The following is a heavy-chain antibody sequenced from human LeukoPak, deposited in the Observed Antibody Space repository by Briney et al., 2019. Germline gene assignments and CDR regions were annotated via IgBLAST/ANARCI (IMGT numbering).Heavy chain of an antibody. V-gene: IGHV1-18*01. CDR3: ARDLRGYSGYDLDY. CDR1: GYTFTSYG. CDR2: ISAYNGNT. Sequence: ASVRVSCKASGYTFTSYGISWVRQAPGQGLEWMGWISAYNGNTNYAQKLQGRVTMTTDTSTSTAYMELRSLRSDDTAVYYCARDLRGYSGYDLDYGGQGTLVTVSS. J-gene: IGHJ4*02. D-gene: IGHD5-12*01.